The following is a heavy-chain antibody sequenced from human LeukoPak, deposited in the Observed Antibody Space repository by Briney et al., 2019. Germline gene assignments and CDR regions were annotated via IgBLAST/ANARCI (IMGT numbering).Heavy chain of an antibody. Sequence: GGSLRLSCAASGFTFSGYAMHWVRQAPGKGLEWVAVIWYDGTNKYNPDSVKGRFTISRDNSKNTLYLQMNSLRVEDTAVYYCARGAYYYDSSSTGGAFDIWGQGTMVTVSS. CDR1: GFTFSGYA. D-gene: IGHD3-22*01. CDR2: IWYDGTNK. J-gene: IGHJ3*02. CDR3: ARGAYYYDSSSTGGAFDI. V-gene: IGHV3-33*01.